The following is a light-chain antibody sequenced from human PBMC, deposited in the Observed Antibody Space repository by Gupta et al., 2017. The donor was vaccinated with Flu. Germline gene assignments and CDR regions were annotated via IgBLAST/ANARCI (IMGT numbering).Light chain of an antibody. J-gene: IGKJ2*03. CDR3: QQYDSPPYS. CDR2: GTS. V-gene: IGKV3-20*01. Sequence: EIVLTQSPGTLSLSSGEGATLSCRAIQSVKYFYLAWYQQKPGQAPRLLISGTSSRATGIPYRFSGSGSGTDFTLSISSLEAEDFAVYYCQQYDSPPYSFGQGTKLEI. CDR1: QSVKYFY.